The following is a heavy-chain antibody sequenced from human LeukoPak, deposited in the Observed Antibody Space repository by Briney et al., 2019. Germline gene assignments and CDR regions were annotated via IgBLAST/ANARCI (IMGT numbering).Heavy chain of an antibody. CDR2: ISSRSSSI. CDR3: ARRNAMDV. Sequence: SGGSLRLSCAASGFTFSSYSMNWVRRAPGKGLEWVSYISSRSSSIYYADSVKGRFTISRDDAKSSLYLQMNSLRAEDTAVYYCARRNAMDVWGQGTTVIVFS. CDR1: GFTFSSYS. V-gene: IGHV3-48*04. J-gene: IGHJ6*02.